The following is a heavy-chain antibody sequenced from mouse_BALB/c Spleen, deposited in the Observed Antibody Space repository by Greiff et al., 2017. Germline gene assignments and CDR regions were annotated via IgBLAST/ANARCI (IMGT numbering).Heavy chain of an antibody. CDR2: IYPGNSDT. Sequence: EVQLQQSGTVLARPGASVKMSCKASGYTFTSYWMHWVKQRPGQGLEWIGAIYPGNSDTSYNQKFKGKAKLTAVTSTSTAYMELSSLTNEDSAVYYCTRASLRSRVYYFDYWGQGTTLTVSS. CDR3: TRASLRSRVYYFDY. CDR1: GYTFTSYW. V-gene: IGHV1-5*01. D-gene: IGHD1-1*01. J-gene: IGHJ2*01.